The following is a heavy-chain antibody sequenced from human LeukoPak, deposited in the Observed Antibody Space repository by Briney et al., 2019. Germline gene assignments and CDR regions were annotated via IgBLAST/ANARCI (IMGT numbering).Heavy chain of an antibody. CDR1: GGSISSYY. CDR3: ASAYYDSSGYWADAFDI. J-gene: IGHJ3*02. CDR2: IYTSGST. Sequence: SETLSLTCTVSGGSISSYYWSWIRQPAGKGLEGIGRIYTSGSTNYNPSLKSRVTMSVDTSKNQFSLKLSSVTAADTAVYYCASAYYDSSGYWADAFDIWGQGTMVTVSS. V-gene: IGHV4-4*07. D-gene: IGHD3-22*01.